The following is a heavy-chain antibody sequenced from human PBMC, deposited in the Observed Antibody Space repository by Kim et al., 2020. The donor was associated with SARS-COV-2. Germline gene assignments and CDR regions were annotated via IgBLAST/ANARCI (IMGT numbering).Heavy chain of an antibody. Sequence: GGSLRLSCTASGFTFNSYWMQWVRQAPGKGLVWVSRINSEGSSTRYADSVKGRFTISRDNAKNTLYLQMNSLRAEDTAVYYCARDPTNCSGGSCYSNGFDPCDQGTLVTVSS. CDR1: GFTFNSYW. D-gene: IGHD2-15*01. CDR3: ARDPTNCSGGSCYSNGFDP. V-gene: IGHV3-74*01. J-gene: IGHJ5*02. CDR2: INSEGSST.